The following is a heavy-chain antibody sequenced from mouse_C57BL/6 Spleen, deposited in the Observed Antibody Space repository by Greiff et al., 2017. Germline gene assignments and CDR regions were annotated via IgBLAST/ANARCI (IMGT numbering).Heavy chain of an antibody. J-gene: IGHJ3*01. CDR2: IDPSDSYT. CDR3: SRGHITAVVSPFAC. D-gene: IGHD1-1*01. V-gene: IGHV1-59*01. CDR1: GYTFTSYW. Sequence: QVQLKQPGAELVRPGTSVKLSCKASGYTFTSYWMHWVKQRPGQGLEWIGVIDPSDSYTNYYQKFKGKSTLTADTSSSTAYMQLSSLTSEDSAVYYCSRGHITAVVSPFACWGQGTLVTVSA.